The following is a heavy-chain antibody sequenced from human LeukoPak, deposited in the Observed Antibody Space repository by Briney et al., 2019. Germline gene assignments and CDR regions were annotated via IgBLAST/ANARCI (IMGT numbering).Heavy chain of an antibody. Sequence: VASVRVSCKASGYTFTSYYMHWVRQAPGQGLEWMGWINTNTGNPTYAQGFTGWFVFSLDTSVSTAYLQISSLKAEDTAVYYCARKTAQTSLLPYYYGMDVWGQGTTVTVSS. V-gene: IGHV7-4-1*02. CDR1: GYTFTSYY. D-gene: IGHD2-15*01. CDR3: ARKTAQTSLLPYYYGMDV. CDR2: INTNTGNP. J-gene: IGHJ6*02.